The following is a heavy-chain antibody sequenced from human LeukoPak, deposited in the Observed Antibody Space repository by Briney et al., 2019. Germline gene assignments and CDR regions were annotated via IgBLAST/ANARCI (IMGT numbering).Heavy chain of an antibody. CDR1: NGSITSTSY. CDR3: ARQGGGDFVDS. Sequence: SETLSLTCFVSNGSITSTSYWAWIRQSPGKGLEWIGTTSSGGSAYYKTSLKSRVTISVDTSKTQLSLRLTPVTAADTAVYYCARQGGGDFVDSWGQGTLVSVS. V-gene: IGHV4-39*01. J-gene: IGHJ4*02. CDR2: TSSGGSA. D-gene: IGHD4-17*01.